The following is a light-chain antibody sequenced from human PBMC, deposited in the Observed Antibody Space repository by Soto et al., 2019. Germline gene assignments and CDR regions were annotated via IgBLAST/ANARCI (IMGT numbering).Light chain of an antibody. CDR3: QQTHSLPLS. V-gene: IGKV1-5*01. Sequence: DIQMTQSPSTLSASVGDTVTVTCRASQSVSGWLAWYQQKPGEAPKLLIYDASALHSGVPSRFSGSGSGTDFTLSISSLQPQDFETYYCQQTHSLPLSFGRGTKVDI. CDR1: QSVSGW. J-gene: IGKJ4*01. CDR2: DAS.